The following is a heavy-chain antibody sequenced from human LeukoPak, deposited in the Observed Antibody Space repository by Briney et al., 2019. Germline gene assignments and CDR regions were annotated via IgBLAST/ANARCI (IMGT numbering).Heavy chain of an antibody. J-gene: IGHJ4*02. V-gene: IGHV3-66*01. CDR3: ARVGTYYYDISGYLGDY. CDR2: IYSGGTT. CDR1: GFTVSSNY. D-gene: IGHD3-22*01. Sequence: PGGSLRLSCVASGFTVSSNYMSWVRQAPGKGLEWVSVIYSGGTTYYADSVKGRFTVSRDNSKNTLFLQMNSLRVEDTAVYYCARVGTYYYDISGYLGDYWGQGTLVTVSS.